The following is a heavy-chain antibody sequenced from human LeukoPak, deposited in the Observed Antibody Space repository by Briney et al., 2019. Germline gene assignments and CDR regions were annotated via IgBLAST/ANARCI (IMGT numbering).Heavy chain of an antibody. V-gene: IGHV4-4*07. D-gene: IGHD6-6*01. CDR1: GASISSYY. CDR3: ARELAARFDS. J-gene: IGHJ5*01. CDR2: IYTSGST. Sequence: SETLSLTCTVSGASISSYYWSWIRQPAGKELEWIGRIYTSGSTNYNPSLKGRVTMSVDTSRNQFSLNLSSVTAADTAVYYCARELAARFDSWGQGTLVTVPS.